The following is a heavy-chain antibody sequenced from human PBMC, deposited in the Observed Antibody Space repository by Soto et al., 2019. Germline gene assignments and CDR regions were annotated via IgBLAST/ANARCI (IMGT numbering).Heavy chain of an antibody. CDR1: GFTFSTYA. J-gene: IGHJ5*02. D-gene: IGHD5-18*01. V-gene: IGHV3-23*01. CDR3: AKRSGTQLWPPPRSDP. CDR2: ISHSGSST. Sequence: EVQLLESGGGLVQPGGSLRLSCAASGFTFSTYAMSWVRQAPGKGLEWVSTISHSGSSTYYADSVKGRFSISRDNSKNTLYLQMNSLRAEDTAVYYCAKRSGTQLWPPPRSDPWGQGTLVTVSS.